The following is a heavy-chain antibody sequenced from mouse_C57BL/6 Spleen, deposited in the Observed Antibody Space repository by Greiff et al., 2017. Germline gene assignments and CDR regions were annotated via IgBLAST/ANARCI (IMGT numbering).Heavy chain of an antibody. V-gene: IGHV1-80*01. J-gene: IGHJ4*01. CDR3: ARDSSPYYAMDY. CDR1: GYAFSSYW. Sequence: QVQLKESGAELVKPGASVKISCKASGYAFSSYWMNWVKQRPGKGLEWIGQIYPGDGDTNYNGKFKGKATLTADKSSSTAYMQLSSLTSEDSAVYFCARDSSPYYAMDYWGQGTSVTVSS. CDR2: IYPGDGDT. D-gene: IGHD1-1*01.